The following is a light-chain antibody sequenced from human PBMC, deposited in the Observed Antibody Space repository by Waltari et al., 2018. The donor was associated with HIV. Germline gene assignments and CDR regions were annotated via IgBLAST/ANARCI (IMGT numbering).Light chain of an antibody. CDR3: CSYTTSNTLV. V-gene: IGLV2-14*01. J-gene: IGLJ2*01. CDR2: ENN. CDR1: SSDIGTFNH. Sequence: QSALTQPAPMSGSPGQSITISCTGTSSDIGTFNHGTWSHQHPRQDSKLIIGENNKPPSDTSSRFSGSKSGDTAFLTISGLQAEDEADYYCCSYTTSNTLVFGGGTKLTVL.